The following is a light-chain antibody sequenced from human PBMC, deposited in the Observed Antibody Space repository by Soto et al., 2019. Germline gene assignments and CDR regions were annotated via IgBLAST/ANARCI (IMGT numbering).Light chain of an antibody. CDR3: QQHNNWPIP. J-gene: IGKJ5*01. CDR1: QSVSGN. Sequence: EMGMTQSPATLSVYQGERATLSCRASQSVSGNLAWYQQKPGQAPRLLIYDASTRATGIPARFSGSGSGTEFTLTISSLQSEDFALYFCQQHNNWPIPFGQRTRPAIK. CDR2: DAS. V-gene: IGKV3-15*01.